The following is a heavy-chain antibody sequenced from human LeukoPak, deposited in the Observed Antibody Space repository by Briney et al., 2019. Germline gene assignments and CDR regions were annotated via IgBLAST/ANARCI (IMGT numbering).Heavy chain of an antibody. V-gene: IGHV1-2*06. CDR2: INPNSGGT. J-gene: IGHJ4*02. CDR1: GYTFTGYY. CDR3: ARESGSYHGNDY. Sequence: ASVRVSCKASGYTFTGYYMHWVRQAPGQGLEWMGRINPNSGGTNYAQKFQGRVTMTRDTSISTAYMELNSLRSDDTAMYYCARESGSYHGNDYWGQGTLVTVSS. D-gene: IGHD1-26*01.